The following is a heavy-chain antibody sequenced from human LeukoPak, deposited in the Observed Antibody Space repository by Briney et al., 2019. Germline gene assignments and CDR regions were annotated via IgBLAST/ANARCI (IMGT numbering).Heavy chain of an antibody. Sequence: SETLSLTCTASGGSISRYYWCWIRQPPGKGLEWIGYIYYSGSTNYNPSLKSRVTISVDTSKNQFSLKLSSVTAADTAVYYCAREDGYNLGYFDYWGQGTLVTVSS. CDR2: IYYSGST. J-gene: IGHJ4*02. V-gene: IGHV4-59*01. CDR1: GGSISRYY. D-gene: IGHD5-24*01. CDR3: AREDGYNLGYFDY.